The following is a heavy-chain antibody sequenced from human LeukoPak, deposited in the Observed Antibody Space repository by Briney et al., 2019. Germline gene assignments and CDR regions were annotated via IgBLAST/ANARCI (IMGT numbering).Heavy chain of an antibody. D-gene: IGHD3-10*01. CDR3: ARDRFYIPDV. CDR2: ISWNSGSI. J-gene: IGHJ6*04. Sequence: AGGSLRLSCAASGFTFDDYAMHWVRQAPGKGLEWVSGISWNSGSIGYADSVKGRFTISRDNAKNTVYLQMNSLRPEDTAVYYCARDRFYIPDVWGKGTTVTVSS. V-gene: IGHV3-9*01. CDR1: GFTFDDYA.